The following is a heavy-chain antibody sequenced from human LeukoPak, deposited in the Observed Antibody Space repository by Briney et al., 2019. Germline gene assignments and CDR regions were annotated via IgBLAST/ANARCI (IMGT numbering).Heavy chain of an antibody. CDR2: IYHSGST. V-gene: IGHV4-34*01. J-gene: IGHJ4*02. Sequence: SETLSLTCAVYGGSFSGYYWSWIRQPPGKGLEWIGSIYHSGSTYYNPSLKSRVTISVDTSKNQFSLKLSSVTAADTAVYYCARGTNLYSSSSYFDYWGQGTLVTVSS. D-gene: IGHD6-6*01. CDR3: ARGTNLYSSSSYFDY. CDR1: GGSFSGYY.